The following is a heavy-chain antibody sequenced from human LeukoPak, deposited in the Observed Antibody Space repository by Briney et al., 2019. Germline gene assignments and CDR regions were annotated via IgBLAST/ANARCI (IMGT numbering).Heavy chain of an antibody. J-gene: IGHJ4*02. CDR3: ARDTSSSSWFPLNYFDY. Sequence: ASAKVSCKASGYTFTSYGISWVRQAPGQGLEWMGWISAYNGNTNYAQKLQGRVTMTTDTSTSTAYMEQRSLRSDDTAVYYCARDTSSSSWFPLNYFDYWGQGTLVTVSS. CDR2: ISAYNGNT. V-gene: IGHV1-18*01. D-gene: IGHD6-13*01. CDR1: GYTFTSYG.